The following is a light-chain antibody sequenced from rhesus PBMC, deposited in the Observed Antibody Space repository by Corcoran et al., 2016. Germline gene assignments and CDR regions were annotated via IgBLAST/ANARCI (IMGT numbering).Light chain of an antibody. V-gene: IGKV1-22*01. CDR2: TAS. CDR3: LQGYSTPYS. CDR1: QSISSW. Sequence: DIQMTQSPSSLSASVGDTVTITCRASQSISSWLDWYQQKPGEAPKLLIYTASSLQSGVPSRFCGSGSGADFTLTISSLQPEDFATYYCLQGYSTPYSFGQGTKVEIK. J-gene: IGKJ2*01.